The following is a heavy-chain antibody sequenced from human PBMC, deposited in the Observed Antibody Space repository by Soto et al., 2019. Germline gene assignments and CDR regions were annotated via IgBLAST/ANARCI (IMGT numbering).Heavy chain of an antibody. CDR2: ISSGGSTK. V-gene: IGHV3-30-3*01. Sequence: QVQLVESGGGVVQPGRSLRLSCAASGFTFSGYTMHWVRQAPGKGLEWVAVISSGGSTKYYADSVKGRFTISRDNSKNTLFLQRNSLRAEDTAVYYCAKDGGFDYGFWYFDIWGRGNLVSVSS. CDR1: GFTFSGYT. J-gene: IGHJ2*01. D-gene: IGHD4-17*01. CDR3: AKDGGFDYGFWYFDI.